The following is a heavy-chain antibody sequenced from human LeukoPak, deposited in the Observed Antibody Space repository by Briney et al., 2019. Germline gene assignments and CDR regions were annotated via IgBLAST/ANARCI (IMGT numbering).Heavy chain of an antibody. V-gene: IGHV4-30-2*01. D-gene: IGHD3-22*01. CDR1: GGSISSGGYS. CDR3: ARGEYYDSSGYYPFDY. CDR2: IYHSGST. J-gene: IGHJ4*02. Sequence: SETLSLTCAVSGGSISSGGYSWSWIRQPPGKGLEWIGYIYHSGSTYYNPSLKSRVTISVDRPKNQFSLKLSSVTAADTAVYYCARGEYYDSSGYYPFDYWGQGTLVTVSS.